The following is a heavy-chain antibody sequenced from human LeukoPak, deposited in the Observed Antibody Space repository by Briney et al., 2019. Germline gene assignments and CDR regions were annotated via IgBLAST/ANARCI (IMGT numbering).Heavy chain of an antibody. CDR1: GGTFSSYA. CDR3: AELGTYYFDY. J-gene: IGHJ4*02. V-gene: IGHV1-69*04. D-gene: IGHD1-7*01. Sequence: SVKVSCKASGGTFSSYAISWVRQAPGQGLEWMGKIIPILGIANYAQKFQGRVTITADKSTSTAYMELSSLRSEDTAVYYCAELGTYYFDYWGQGTLVTVSS. CDR2: IIPILGIA.